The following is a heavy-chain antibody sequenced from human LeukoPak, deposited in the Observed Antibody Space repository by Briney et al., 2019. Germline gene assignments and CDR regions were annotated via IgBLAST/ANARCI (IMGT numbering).Heavy chain of an antibody. CDR3: ARGMDTAMVPIDY. CDR2: IYYSGST. J-gene: IGHJ4*02. CDR1: GGSISRSGYY. Sequence: SETLSLTCTVSGGSISRSGYYWGWIRQTPGKGLEWIGSIYYSGSTYYKSSLKSRVTISLDTSKNQFSLKLSSVTAADTAVYYCARGMDTAMVPIDYWGQGTLVTVSS. V-gene: IGHV4-39*07. D-gene: IGHD5-18*01.